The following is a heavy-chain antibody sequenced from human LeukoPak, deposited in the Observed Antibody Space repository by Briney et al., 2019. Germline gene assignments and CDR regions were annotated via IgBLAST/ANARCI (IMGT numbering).Heavy chain of an antibody. Sequence: SGGSLRLSCAASGFTLSSYAMSWVRQAPGKGLEWVSAISGSGGSTYYADSVKGRFTISRDNSKNTLYLQMNSLRAEDTAVYYCASLGSGSYFGSFDYWGQGTLVTVSS. CDR1: GFTLSSYA. CDR2: ISGSGGST. V-gene: IGHV3-23*01. CDR3: ASLGSGSYFGSFDY. J-gene: IGHJ4*02. D-gene: IGHD1-26*01.